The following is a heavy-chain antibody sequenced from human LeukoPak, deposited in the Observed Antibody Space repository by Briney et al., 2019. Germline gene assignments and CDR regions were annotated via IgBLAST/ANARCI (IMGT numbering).Heavy chain of an antibody. CDR2: ISSSSSYI. Sequence: GGSLRLSCAASGFTFSSYSMNWVRQAPGKGLEWVSSISSSSSYIYYADSVKGRFTISRDNAKNSLYLQMNSLRAEDTAVYYCARVRSSLTPLDYWGQGTLVTVSS. D-gene: IGHD6-6*01. CDR3: ARVRSSLTPLDY. CDR1: GFTFSSYS. J-gene: IGHJ4*02. V-gene: IGHV3-21*01.